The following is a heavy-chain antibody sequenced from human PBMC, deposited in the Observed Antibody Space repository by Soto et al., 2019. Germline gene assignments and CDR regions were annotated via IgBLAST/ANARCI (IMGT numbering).Heavy chain of an antibody. J-gene: IGHJ1*01. CDR1: GYTLTELS. D-gene: IGHD3-22*01. CDR2: FDPEDGET. V-gene: IGHV1-24*01. Sequence: ASVKVSCKVSGYTLTELSMHWVRQAPGKGLEWMGGFDPEDGETIYAQKFQGRVTMTEDTSTDTAYMELSSLRSEDTAVYYCARPPTPSYYDSSGPTPLYFQHWGQGTLVTVSS. CDR3: ARPPTPSYYDSSGPTPLYFQH.